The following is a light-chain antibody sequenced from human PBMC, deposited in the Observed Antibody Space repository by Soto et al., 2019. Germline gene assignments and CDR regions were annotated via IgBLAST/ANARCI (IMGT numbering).Light chain of an antibody. V-gene: IGLV2-23*01. J-gene: IGLJ1*01. CDR1: SSDVGSYNL. Sequence: QYVLTQPASVSGSRGQSITISCTGTSSDVGSYNLASWYQQHPGKAPKLMIYEDSKRPSGVSNRFSGSKSGNTASLTISGLQAEDEADYYCCSYAGSSSYVFGTGTKVTVL. CDR3: CSYAGSSSYV. CDR2: EDS.